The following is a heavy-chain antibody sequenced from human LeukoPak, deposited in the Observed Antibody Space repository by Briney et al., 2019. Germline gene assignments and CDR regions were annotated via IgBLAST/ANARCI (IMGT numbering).Heavy chain of an antibody. CDR1: GGSISSYY. V-gene: IGHV4-4*07. CDR3: ARDGGDSGPRLALDY. Sequence: SETLSLTCTVSGGSISSYYWSWIRQPAGKGLEWIGRIYTSGSTNYNPSLKSRVTISVDTSKNQFSLKLSSVTAADTAVYYCARDGGDSGPRLALDYWGQGTLVTVSS. D-gene: IGHD2-21*01. CDR2: IYTSGST. J-gene: IGHJ4*02.